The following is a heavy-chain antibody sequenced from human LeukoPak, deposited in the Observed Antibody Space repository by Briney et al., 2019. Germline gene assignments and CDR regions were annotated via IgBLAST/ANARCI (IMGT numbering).Heavy chain of an antibody. D-gene: IGHD6-13*01. CDR2: ISSGSHHK. Sequence: GGSLRLSCAGSGFTFSRFSMIWVRQAPGKGLEWVASISSGSHHKYHADSVKGRFTVSRDNDKNSLFLQMNSLRAEDTALYYCATRLAADSYEASDIWGQGTMVTVSS. CDR1: GFTFSRFS. V-gene: IGHV3-21*06. CDR3: ATRLAADSYEASDI. J-gene: IGHJ3*02.